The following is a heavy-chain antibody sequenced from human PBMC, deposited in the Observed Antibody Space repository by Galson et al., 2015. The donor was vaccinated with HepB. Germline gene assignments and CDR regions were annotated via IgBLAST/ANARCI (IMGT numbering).Heavy chain of an antibody. J-gene: IGHJ4*02. V-gene: IGHV1-3*01. CDR1: GYTFTNYA. CDR3: ARQLSRYSGSGALDY. CDR2: INGATGNT. D-gene: IGHD3-10*01. Sequence: SVKVSCKASGYTFTNYAIHWVRQAPGQRLEWMGWINGATGNTEYSQKFQGRVSITRDTSASSVYMALTSLRSEDTAVYYCARQLSRYSGSGALDYWGQGTLVTASS.